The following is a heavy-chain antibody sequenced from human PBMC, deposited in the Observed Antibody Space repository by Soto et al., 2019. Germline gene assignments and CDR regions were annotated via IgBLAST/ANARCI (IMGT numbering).Heavy chain of an antibody. D-gene: IGHD6-13*01. CDR2: ISYDGSNK. Sequence: QVQLVESGGGVVQPGRSLRLSCAASGFTFSSYGMHWVRQAPDKGLEWVAVISYDGSNKYYADSVKGRFTISRDNSKNTLYLQMNSLRAEDTAVYYCAKGPVMYSSSWYGPEYWGQGTLVTVSS. V-gene: IGHV3-30*18. J-gene: IGHJ4*02. CDR3: AKGPVMYSSSWYGPEY. CDR1: GFTFSSYG.